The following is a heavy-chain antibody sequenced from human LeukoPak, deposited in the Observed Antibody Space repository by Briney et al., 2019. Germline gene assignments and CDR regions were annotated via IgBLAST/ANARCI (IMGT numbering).Heavy chain of an antibody. Sequence: GGSLRLSCAASGFIFNTYEMNWVRQAPGKGLEWVSYISSSSSTIYYADSVKGRFTISRDNAKNSLYLQMNILRAEDTAVYYCTRDRRSGWGQGTLVTVSS. CDR2: ISSSSSTI. CDR1: GFIFNTYE. CDR3: TRDRRSG. J-gene: IGHJ4*02. D-gene: IGHD3-10*01. V-gene: IGHV3-48*03.